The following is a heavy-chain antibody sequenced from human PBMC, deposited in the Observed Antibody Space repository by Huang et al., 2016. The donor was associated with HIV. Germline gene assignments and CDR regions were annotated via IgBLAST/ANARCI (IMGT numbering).Heavy chain of an antibody. V-gene: IGHV4-39*01. D-gene: IGHD1-26*01. J-gene: IGHJ6*03. CDR1: GDSIRSSSYY. CDR2: IDYSGTT. Sequence: QLQESGPGLVRPSETLSLTCTVSGDSIRSSSYYWAWIRQPPGRGLEWRGNIDYSGTTYYSPSLKSRITLSVDTSKNQFSLKVRSVTAADTAIYYCARHWEATFYYYYYMDVWGTGTTVTVSS. CDR3: ARHWEATFYYYYYMDV.